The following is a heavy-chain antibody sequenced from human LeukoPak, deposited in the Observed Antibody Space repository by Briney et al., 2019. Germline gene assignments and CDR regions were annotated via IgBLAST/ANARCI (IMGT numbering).Heavy chain of an antibody. J-gene: IGHJ6*02. CDR2: ISYDGINK. V-gene: IGHV3-30-3*01. CDR1: GFTFSSYT. Sequence: PGRSLRLSCAASGFTFSSYTMHWVRQAPGKGLEWVALISYDGINKYYADSVKGRFTISRDNSKNTLYLQMNSLKPEDTAVYYCARDHSGYGDFYYGMDDWGQGTTVTVSS. CDR3: ARDHSGYGDFYYGMDD. D-gene: IGHD5-12*01.